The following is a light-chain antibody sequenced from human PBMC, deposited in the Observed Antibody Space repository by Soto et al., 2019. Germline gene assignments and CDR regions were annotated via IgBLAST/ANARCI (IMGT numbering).Light chain of an antibody. J-gene: IGKJ4*01. Sequence: DIQMTQSPSTLSSSVGDRVTITCRASQSISSWLAWYQQKPGKAPKLLIYKASSLEIGVPSRFRGSGSGTEFTLTISSLQPDDFATYYCQQYNSYSLTFGGGTKVDSK. CDR3: QQYNSYSLT. CDR2: KAS. V-gene: IGKV1-5*03. CDR1: QSISSW.